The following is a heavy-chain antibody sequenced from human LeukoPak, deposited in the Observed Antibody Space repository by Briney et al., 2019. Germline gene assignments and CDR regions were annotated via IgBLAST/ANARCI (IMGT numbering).Heavy chain of an antibody. CDR2: ISGSGGST. CDR3: AKGLSIFGVVIIQEGDPYYFDY. D-gene: IGHD3-3*01. V-gene: IGHV3-23*01. Sequence: GGSLRLSCAASGFTFSSYAMSWVRQAPGKGLEWVSAISGSGGSTYYADSVKGRFTISRDNSKNTLYLQMNSLRAEDTAVYYCAKGLSIFGVVIIQEGDPYYFDYWGQGTLVTVSS. CDR1: GFTFSSYA. J-gene: IGHJ4*02.